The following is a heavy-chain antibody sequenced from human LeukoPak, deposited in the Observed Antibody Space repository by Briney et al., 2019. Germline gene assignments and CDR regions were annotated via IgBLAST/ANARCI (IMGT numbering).Heavy chain of an antibody. Sequence: PGESLRLSCAASGFTFTTYWMAWVRQFPGKGLEWVANINQDGTEKYSVDSVKGRFTISRDNAKNSLDLQMNSLRAEDTAVYYCAKGKGIGFDYWGQGTLVTVSS. D-gene: IGHD2-21*01. CDR1: GFTFTTYW. CDR3: AKGKGIGFDY. V-gene: IGHV3-7*03. J-gene: IGHJ4*02. CDR2: INQDGTEK.